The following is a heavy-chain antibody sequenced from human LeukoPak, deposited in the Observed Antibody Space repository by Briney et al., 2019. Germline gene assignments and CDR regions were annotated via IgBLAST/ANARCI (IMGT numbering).Heavy chain of an antibody. J-gene: IGHJ4*02. CDR1: GFTFSSFA. V-gene: IGHV3-23*01. CDR3: AREASILDY. Sequence: GGSLRLSCAASGFTFSSFAMSWVRQAPGKGLEWVSVISGRGVSTYYADFVKGRFTISRDSSKNTLYLQRNSLRAEDTAVYYCAREASILDYWGQGTLVTVSS. CDR2: ISGRGVST.